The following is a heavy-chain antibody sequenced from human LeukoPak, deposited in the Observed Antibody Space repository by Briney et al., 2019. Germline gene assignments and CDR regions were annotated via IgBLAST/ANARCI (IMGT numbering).Heavy chain of an antibody. CDR1: GYSFTSYW. CDR2: IYPGDSDT. Sequence: GGALKISWKGSGYSFTSYWIGWVRQVPGKGLEWMGIIYPGDSDTRDSPSFQGQVTISADKSISTAYLQWSSLNASDTAMYYCARLGPGGSGSYYRNWFDPWGQGTLVTVSS. D-gene: IGHD3-10*01. V-gene: IGHV5-51*01. CDR3: ARLGPGGSGSYYRNWFDP. J-gene: IGHJ5*02.